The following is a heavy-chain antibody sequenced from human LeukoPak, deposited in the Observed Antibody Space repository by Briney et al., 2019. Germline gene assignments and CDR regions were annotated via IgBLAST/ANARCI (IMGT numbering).Heavy chain of an antibody. CDR1: GYTFTSYD. J-gene: IGHJ4*02. CDR3: SRSVRNGHIDY. V-gene: IGHV1-8*01. D-gene: IGHD2-21*01. Sequence: GSVKVSCKASGYTFTSYDINWVRQATGQGLEYMGWMNPSSGDTGYAQKFQGRVAMTRSTSISTAYMELSSLRFEDTAVYYCSRSVRNGHIDYWGQGTLVTVSS. CDR2: MNPSSGDT.